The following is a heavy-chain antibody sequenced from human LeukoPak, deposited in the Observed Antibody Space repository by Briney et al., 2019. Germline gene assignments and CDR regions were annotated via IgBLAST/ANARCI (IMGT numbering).Heavy chain of an antibody. CDR1: GITLSNYG. J-gene: IGHJ4*02. CDR2: ISGSGGNT. Sequence: GGSLRLSCAVSGITLSNYGMSWVRQAPGKGLEWVSGISGSGGNTYYADSVKGRFTISRDNSKNTLYLQMTSLRAEDTAVNFCAKRGVVIRVILVGFHKEAYYFDSWGQGALVTVSS. V-gene: IGHV3-23*01. D-gene: IGHD3-22*01. CDR3: AKRGVVIRVILVGFHKEAYYFDS.